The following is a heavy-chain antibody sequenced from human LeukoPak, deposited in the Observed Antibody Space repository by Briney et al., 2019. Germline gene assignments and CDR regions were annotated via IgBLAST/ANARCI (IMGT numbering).Heavy chain of an antibody. CDR1: GFTFSSYG. CDR3: AKPPYES. D-gene: IGHD5-12*01. CDR2: ISYGGSNK. V-gene: IGHV3-30*18. J-gene: IGHJ5*02. Sequence: GGSLRLSCAASGFTFSSYGMHWVRQAPGKGLEWVAVISYGGSNKYYADSVKGRFTISRDNSKNTLYLQMNSLRAEDTAVYYCAKPPYESWGQGTLVTVSS.